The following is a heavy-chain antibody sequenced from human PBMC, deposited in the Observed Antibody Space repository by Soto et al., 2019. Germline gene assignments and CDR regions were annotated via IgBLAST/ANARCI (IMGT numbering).Heavy chain of an antibody. V-gene: IGHV4-59*08. CDR1: GSPISDHY. Sequence: PSETLSLTCTVSGSPISDHYWSWFRQAPGQGLEWVGYIYYTGTTTYNPSLKSRVTISLDTSKSQFSLILRSVTAADTAVYYCARGYRMIGVQKYYFDYWGQGTLVTVSS. D-gene: IGHD6-13*01. CDR3: ARGYRMIGVQKYYFDY. J-gene: IGHJ4*02. CDR2: IYYTGTT.